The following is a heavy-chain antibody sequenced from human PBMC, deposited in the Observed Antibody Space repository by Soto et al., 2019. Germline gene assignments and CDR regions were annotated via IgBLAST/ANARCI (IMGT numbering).Heavy chain of an antibody. CDR3: ARDQDEWLRNIDYFDY. V-gene: IGHV3-7*03. J-gene: IGHJ4*02. CDR1: GFTFSSYW. CDR2: IKQDGSEK. Sequence: EVQLVESGGGLVQPGGSLRLSCAASGFTFSSYWMSWVRQAPGKGLEWVANIKQDGSEKYYVDSVKGRFTISRDNAKNSLYLQMNSLRAEDTAVYYCARDQDEWLRNIDYFDYWGQGTLVTVSS. D-gene: IGHD5-12*01.